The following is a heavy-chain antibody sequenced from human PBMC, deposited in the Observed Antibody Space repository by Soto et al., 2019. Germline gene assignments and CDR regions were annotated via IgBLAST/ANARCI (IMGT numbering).Heavy chain of an antibody. CDR2: LNTYNGNT. V-gene: IGHV1-18*01. Sequence: QVQLVQSGAEVKKPGASLRVSCKSSGYTFSNFGICWVRQAPGQALEWMGWLNTYNGNTNFAVQFESRVTMTTDTSTSTAYMDLRSLTCDETAMYFCARGPAPTYFAFWGQGSLVTVSS. CDR3: ARGPAPTYFAF. J-gene: IGHJ4*02. D-gene: IGHD6-25*01. CDR1: GYTFSNFG.